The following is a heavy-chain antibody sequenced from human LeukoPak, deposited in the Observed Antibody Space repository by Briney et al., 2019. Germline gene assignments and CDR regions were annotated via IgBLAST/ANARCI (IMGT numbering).Heavy chain of an antibody. D-gene: IGHD4-11*01. V-gene: IGHV1-2*02. CDR2: INPNSGGT. CDR3: ARVHYSNSYYMDV. CDR1: GYTFTGYY. J-gene: IGHJ6*03. Sequence: ASVKVSCKASGYTFTGYYMHWVRQAPGQGLEWMGWINPNSGGTNYAQKFQGRVTIARNTSIRTAYMELSSLRSEDTAVYYCARVHYSNSYYMDVWGKGTTVTVSS.